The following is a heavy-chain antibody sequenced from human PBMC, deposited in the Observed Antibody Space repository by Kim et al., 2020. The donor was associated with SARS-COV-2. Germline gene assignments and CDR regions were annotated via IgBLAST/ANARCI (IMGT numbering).Heavy chain of an antibody. Sequence: ASVKVSCKASGYTFTSYAMHWVRQAPGQRLEWMGWINAGNGNTKYSQKFQGRVTITRDTSASTAYMELSSLRSEDTAVYYCARDRIVGATVAYYYYGMDVWGQGTTVTVSS. CDR1: GYTFTSYA. J-gene: IGHJ6*02. CDR2: INAGNGNT. V-gene: IGHV1-3*01. CDR3: ARDRIVGATVAYYYYGMDV. D-gene: IGHD1-26*01.